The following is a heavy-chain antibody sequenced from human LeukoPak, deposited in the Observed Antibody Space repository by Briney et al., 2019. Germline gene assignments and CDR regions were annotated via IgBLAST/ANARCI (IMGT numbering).Heavy chain of an antibody. CDR1: GITFSSYT. D-gene: IGHD3-10*01. CDR3: AKGLWDYYGSGIMYYTMDV. V-gene: IGHV3-23*01. Sequence: GGSLRLSCAASGITFSSYTMSWVRQAPGKGLEWVSAISGSGGSTYYADSVKGRFTISRDNSKNTLYMQMNSLRAEDTAVYYCAKGLWDYYGSGIMYYTMDVWGQGTTVTVSS. J-gene: IGHJ6*02. CDR2: ISGSGGST.